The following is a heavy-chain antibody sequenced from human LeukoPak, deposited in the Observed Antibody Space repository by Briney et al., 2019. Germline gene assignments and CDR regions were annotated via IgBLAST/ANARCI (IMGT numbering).Heavy chain of an antibody. V-gene: IGHV1-69*13. Sequence: ASVKVSCKASGGTFSSYAISWVRQAPGQGLEWMGGIIPIFGTANYAQKFQGRVTITADESTSTAYMELSSLRSDDTAVYYCAREVPALGYCSGGSCFYYGMDVWGQGTTVTVSS. D-gene: IGHD2-15*01. CDR1: GGTFSSYA. CDR3: AREVPALGYCSGGSCFYYGMDV. CDR2: IIPIFGTA. J-gene: IGHJ6*02.